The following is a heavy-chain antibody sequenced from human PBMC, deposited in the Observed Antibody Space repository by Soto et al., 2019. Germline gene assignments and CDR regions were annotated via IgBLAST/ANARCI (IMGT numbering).Heavy chain of an antibody. J-gene: IGHJ4*02. CDR1: GYTFTSYG. CDR2: ISAYNGDT. Sequence: ASVKVSCKASGYTFTSYGISWVRQAPGQGPEWMGWISAYNGDTNYAQKLQGRVTMTTDTSTSTAYMDLRSLISDDTAVYFCARDIAVRDTTGGPDYWGRGTLVTVSS. D-gene: IGHD6-19*01. V-gene: IGHV1-18*01. CDR3: ARDIAVRDTTGGPDY.